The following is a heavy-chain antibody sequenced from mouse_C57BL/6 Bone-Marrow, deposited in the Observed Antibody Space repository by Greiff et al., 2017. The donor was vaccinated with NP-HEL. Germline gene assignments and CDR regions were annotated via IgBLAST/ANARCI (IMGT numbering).Heavy chain of an antibody. CDR1: GYAFSSYW. V-gene: IGHV1-80*01. CDR3: ARWGVTTPWFAY. D-gene: IGHD2-2*01. J-gene: IGHJ3*01. CDR2: IYPGVGDT. Sequence: LQQSGASVKISCKASGYAFSSYWMNWVKQRPGKGLEWIGQIYPGVGDTNYNGKFKGKATLTADKSSSTAYMQLSSLTSEDSAVYFCARWGVTTPWFAYWGQGTLVTVSA.